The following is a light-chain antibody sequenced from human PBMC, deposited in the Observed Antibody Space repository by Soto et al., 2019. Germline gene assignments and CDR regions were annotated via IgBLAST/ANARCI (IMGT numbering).Light chain of an antibody. CDR1: QSVSSK. CDR3: QQYNNWPGT. Sequence: EIVMTQSPATLSVSPGERATLSCRASQSVSSKLAWYQQKSGQAPRLLIYGALTRATGIPARFSGSGSGTEFTLTISSLQSEDFAVYYCQQYNNWPGTFGQGTKVEIK. CDR2: GAL. V-gene: IGKV3-15*01. J-gene: IGKJ1*01.